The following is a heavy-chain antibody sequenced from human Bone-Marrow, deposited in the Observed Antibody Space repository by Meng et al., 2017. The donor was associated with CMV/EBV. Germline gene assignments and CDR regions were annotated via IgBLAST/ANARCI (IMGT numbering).Heavy chain of an antibody. CDR1: GYSFSNYG. CDR2: INPNSGVT. Sequence: ASVKVSCKTSGYSFSNYGIIWVRQAPGQGLEWMGWINPNSGVTNYAQKFQGRVTMTSDTSIRTAYMELNSLKFDDTAVYYCAREFWTVPAAMGMDVWGQGTTVTVSS. V-gene: IGHV1-2*02. D-gene: IGHD2-2*01. CDR3: AREFWTVPAAMGMDV. J-gene: IGHJ6*02.